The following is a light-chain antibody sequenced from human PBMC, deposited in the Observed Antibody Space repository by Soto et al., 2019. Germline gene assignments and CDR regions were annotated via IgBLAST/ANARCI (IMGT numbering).Light chain of an antibody. V-gene: IGLV2-14*01. Sequence: QSALTQPASVSGSPGQSITISCTGTSSDVGSYNYVSWYQQHPGKAPKLMIDEVSDRPSGISSRFSGSKSGNTASLTISGLQTEDEADYYCSSYTSSSTLFGTGTKLTVL. CDR3: SSYTSSSTL. CDR2: EVS. J-gene: IGLJ1*01. CDR1: SSDVGSYNY.